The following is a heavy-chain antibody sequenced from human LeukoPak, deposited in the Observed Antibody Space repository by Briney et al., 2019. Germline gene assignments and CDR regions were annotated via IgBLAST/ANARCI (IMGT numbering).Heavy chain of an antibody. D-gene: IGHD3-22*01. Sequence: GSSVKVSCKASGGTFSSYAISWVRQAPGQGLEWMGRIIPILGIANYAQKFQGRVTITADKSTSTAYMELSSLRSEDTAVYYCAGGYYDSSGYYYGYWGQGTLVTVSS. CDR1: GGTFSSYA. V-gene: IGHV1-69*04. CDR3: AGGYYDSSGYYYGY. CDR2: IIPILGIA. J-gene: IGHJ4*02.